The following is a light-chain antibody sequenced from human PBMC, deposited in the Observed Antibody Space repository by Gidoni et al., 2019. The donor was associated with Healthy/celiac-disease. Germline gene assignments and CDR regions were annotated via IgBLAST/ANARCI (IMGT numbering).Light chain of an antibody. J-gene: IGKJ2*02. V-gene: IGKV3-11*01. Sequence: EIVLTQSPATLSLSPGERATLSCRASQSDSSYLAWYQQKSGQAPRLLIYDASNRATGTPARFSGSGYGTDLTLIISSLEHEDFAVYYCQERSNWRGTFGQGTKLEIK. CDR3: QERSNWRGT. CDR1: QSDSSY. CDR2: DAS.